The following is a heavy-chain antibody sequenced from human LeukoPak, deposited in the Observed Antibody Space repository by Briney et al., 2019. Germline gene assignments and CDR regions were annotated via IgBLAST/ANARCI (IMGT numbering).Heavy chain of an antibody. D-gene: IGHD3-22*01. CDR1: GFTFSSYA. Sequence: GGSLRLSCAASGFTFSSYAMSWVRQAPGKGLEWVSAISGSGGNTYYADSVKGRFTISRDNSKNTLYLQMDNLRAEDTAVYYCAKVDYYDSSGYPDYWGQGTLVTVSS. V-gene: IGHV3-23*01. CDR3: AKVDYYDSSGYPDY. CDR2: ISGSGGNT. J-gene: IGHJ4*02.